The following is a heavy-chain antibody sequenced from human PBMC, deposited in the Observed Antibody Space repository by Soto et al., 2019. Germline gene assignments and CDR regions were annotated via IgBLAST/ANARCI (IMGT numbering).Heavy chain of an antibody. CDR1: GGTFSSDT. CDR3: AREEYYYGSGAFFDY. CDR2: IIPILGIA. D-gene: IGHD3-10*01. V-gene: IGHV1-69*08. J-gene: IGHJ4*02. Sequence: QVQLVQSGAEVKKPGSSVKVSCKASGGTFSSDTISWVRQAPGQGLEWMGRIIPILGIANYAQKFLGRVTITADKSTSTAYMELSSLRSEDTAVYYCAREEYYYGSGAFFDYWGQGTLVIVSS.